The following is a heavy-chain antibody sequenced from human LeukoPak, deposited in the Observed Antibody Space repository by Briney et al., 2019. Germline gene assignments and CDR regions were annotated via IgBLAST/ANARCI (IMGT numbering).Heavy chain of an antibody. CDR1: GDSISSHY. V-gene: IGHV4-59*11. CDR3: ARVLQNYYHLDV. J-gene: IGHJ6*03. D-gene: IGHD2/OR15-2a*01. Sequence: SETLSLTCTVSGDSISSHYWSWIRQPPGKGLERMGFFFDSGSTNYKSSLESRVTMSVDTSKNQFSLKLSSVTAADTAVYYCARVLQNYYHLDVRGTGTTVTVSS. CDR2: FFDSGST.